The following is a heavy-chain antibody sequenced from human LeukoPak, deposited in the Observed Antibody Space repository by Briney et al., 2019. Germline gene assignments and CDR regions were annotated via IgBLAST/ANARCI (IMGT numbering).Heavy chain of an antibody. J-gene: IGHJ5*02. CDR2: IYYSGST. V-gene: IGHV4-31*03. Sequence: SQTLSLTCTVSGGSISSGGYYWSRIRQHPGKGLEWIGYIYYSGSTYYNPSLKSRVTISVDTSKNQFSLKLSSVTAADTAVYYCAREATYSSSWSTSGWFDPWGQGTLVTVSS. CDR1: GGSISSGGYY. D-gene: IGHD6-13*01. CDR3: AREATYSSSWSTSGWFDP.